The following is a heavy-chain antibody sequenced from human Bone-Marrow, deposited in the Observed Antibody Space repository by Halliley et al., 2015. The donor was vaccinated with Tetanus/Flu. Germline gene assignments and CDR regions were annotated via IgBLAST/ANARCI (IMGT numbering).Heavy chain of an antibody. J-gene: IGHJ4*02. Sequence: VPGILCKGESTSYADPGRGRFPTSRDIPKSPVYLQMNSLTATDPAVYYCASRRSVGTTYFEYWGQGTLVTVSS. CDR2: ILCKGEST. V-gene: IGHV3-23*01. CDR3: ASRRSVGTTYFEY. D-gene: IGHD1-1*01.